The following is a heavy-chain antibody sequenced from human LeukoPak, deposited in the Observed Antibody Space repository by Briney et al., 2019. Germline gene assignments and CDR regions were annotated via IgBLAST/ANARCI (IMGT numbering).Heavy chain of an antibody. D-gene: IGHD3-22*01. CDR2: ISGSGTST. J-gene: IGHJ3*02. Sequence: PSETLSLTCAVSGGSISSSNWWSWVRQPPGKGLEWVSGISGSGTSTYYADSVKGRFTISRDNSKNTLYLQVNSLSAADTAVYYCAKTKITLIVVANPNSGALDIWGQGTMVTVSS. V-gene: IGHV3-23*01. CDR1: GGSISSSN. CDR3: AKTKITLIVVANPNSGALDI.